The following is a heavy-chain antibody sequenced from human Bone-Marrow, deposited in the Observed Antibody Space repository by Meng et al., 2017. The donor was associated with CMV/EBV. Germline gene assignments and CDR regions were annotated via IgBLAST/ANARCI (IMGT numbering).Heavy chain of an antibody. CDR2: LYDSGRYT. CDR3: AKMMGYCSGGRCASQPFDS. J-gene: IGHJ4*02. Sequence: GESLKISCAASGFTLSTYAMTWVRQVSGKGLEWVSVLYDSGRYTDYADSVKGRFTTFRANSKNTLYLQINSLRAEDTAIYYCAKMMGYCSGGRCASQPFDSWGQGTRVTVSS. V-gene: IGHV3-23*01. D-gene: IGHD2-15*01. CDR1: GFTLSTYA.